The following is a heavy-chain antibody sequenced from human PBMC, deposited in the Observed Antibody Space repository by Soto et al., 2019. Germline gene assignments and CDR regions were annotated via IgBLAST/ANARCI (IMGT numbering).Heavy chain of an antibody. D-gene: IGHD1-26*01. CDR1: GFTFSSYA. CDR3: AKETQSVTYSYGYYYGMDV. Sequence: EVQLLESGGGLVQPGGSLRLSCAASGFTFSSYAMSWVRQAPGKGLEWVSAISGSGDSTYYADSVKGRFTISRDNSKNTLYLQMNSLRAEDTAVYYCAKETQSVTYSYGYYYGMDVWGQGTTVTVSS. V-gene: IGHV3-23*01. J-gene: IGHJ6*02. CDR2: ISGSGDST.